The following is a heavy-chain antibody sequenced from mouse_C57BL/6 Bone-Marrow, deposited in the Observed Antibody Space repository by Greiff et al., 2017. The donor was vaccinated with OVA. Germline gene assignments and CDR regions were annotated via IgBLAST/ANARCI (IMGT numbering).Heavy chain of an antibody. D-gene: IGHD2-4*01. J-gene: IGHJ3*01. V-gene: IGHV3-8*01. CDR3: ARSGGYDYDGFAY. Sequence: EVKVVESGPGLAKPSQTLSLTCSVPGYSITSDYWNWIRKFPGNKLEYMGYISYSGSTYYNPSLKSRISITRDTSKNQYYLQLNSVTTEDTATYYCARSGGYDYDGFAYWGQGTLVTVSA. CDR2: ISYSGST. CDR1: GYSITSDY.